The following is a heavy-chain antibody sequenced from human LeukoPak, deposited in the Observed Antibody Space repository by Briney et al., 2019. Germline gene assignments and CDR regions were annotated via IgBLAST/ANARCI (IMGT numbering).Heavy chain of an antibody. CDR3: ARDWGEYYFDY. CDR1: GFTFSSYS. CDR2: ISSSSSYI. D-gene: IGHD3-16*01. Sequence: GGSLRLSCAASGFTFSSYSMNWVRKAPGKGLEWVSSISSSSSYIYYADSVKGRFTISRDNGKNSLYLQMNSLRAEDTAVYYCARDWGEYYFDYWGQGTLVTVSS. J-gene: IGHJ4*02. V-gene: IGHV3-21*01.